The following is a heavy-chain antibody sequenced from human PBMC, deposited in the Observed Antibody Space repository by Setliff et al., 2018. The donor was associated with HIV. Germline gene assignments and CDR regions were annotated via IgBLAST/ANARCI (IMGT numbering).Heavy chain of an antibody. J-gene: IGHJ4*02. Sequence: SETLSLTCTVSGGSISSGSYYWSWIRQPAGKGLEWIGRIYTSGSTNYNPSLKSRVTISLDTSKNQFSLKLSSVTAADTAVYYCAREKYHPSGLARAYYFDYWGQGTLVTVSS. D-gene: IGHD2-2*01. CDR2: IYTSGST. CDR3: AREKYHPSGLARAYYFDY. CDR1: GGSISSGSYY. V-gene: IGHV4-61*02.